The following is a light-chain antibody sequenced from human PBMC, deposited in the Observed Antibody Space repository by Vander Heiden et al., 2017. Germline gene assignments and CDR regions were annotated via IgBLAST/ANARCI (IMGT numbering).Light chain of an antibody. CDR1: QNISSH. CDR2: TAS. Sequence: DIQMTQSPSSLSASVGDRVTITCRASQNISSHLNWFQQEPGKAPKLLIFTASSLQSGVPSRFTGSGSGTDFTLTITRLQPKDFATYYCQQCDSTPYTFGQGTKMEIK. J-gene: IGKJ2*01. V-gene: IGKV1-39*01. CDR3: QQCDSTPYT.